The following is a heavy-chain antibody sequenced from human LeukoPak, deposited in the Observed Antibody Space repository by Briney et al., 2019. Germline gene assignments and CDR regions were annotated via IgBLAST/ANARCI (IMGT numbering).Heavy chain of an antibody. Sequence: GGSLRLSCAASGFTFSDHAMHWVRQAPGKGLEWVSGVSGSGGVTYHADSVKGRFTISRDNSKNTLHLQMNSPRAEDTAVYYCATFLAIVTARDSLYFQHWGQGTLVTVSS. V-gene: IGHV3-23*01. CDR1: GFTFSDHA. CDR2: VSGSGGVT. CDR3: ATFLAIVTARDSLYFQH. J-gene: IGHJ1*01. D-gene: IGHD3-3*02.